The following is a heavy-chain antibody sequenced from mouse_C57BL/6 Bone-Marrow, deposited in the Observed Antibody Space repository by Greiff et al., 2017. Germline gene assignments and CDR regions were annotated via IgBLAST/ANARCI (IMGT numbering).Heavy chain of an antibody. CDR3: ASIYYGYDGSY. V-gene: IGHV5-2*01. J-gene: IGHJ3*01. CDR1: EYEFPSHD. D-gene: IGHD2-2*01. CDR2: INSDGGST. Sequence: EVQGVESGGGLVQPGESLKLSCESNEYEFPSHDMSWVRTTPEKRLELVAAINSDGGSTYYPDTMERRFIISRDNTKKTLYLQMSSLRSEDTALYYCASIYYGYDGSYWGQGTLVTVSA.